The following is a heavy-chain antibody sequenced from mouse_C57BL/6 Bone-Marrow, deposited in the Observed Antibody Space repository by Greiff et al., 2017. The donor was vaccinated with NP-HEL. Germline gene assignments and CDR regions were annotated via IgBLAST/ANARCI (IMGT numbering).Heavy chain of an antibody. D-gene: IGHD1-1*01. CDR1: GYTFTSYW. CDR3: ARSHYYGSSSEDY. V-gene: IGHV1-55*01. Sequence: VQLQQSGAELVKPGASVKMSCKASGYTFTSYWITWVKQRPGQGLEWIGDIYPGSGSTNYNEKFKSKATLTVDTSSSTAYMQLRSLTSEDSAVYYCARSHYYGSSSEDYWGQGTPLTVSS. J-gene: IGHJ2*01. CDR2: IYPGSGST.